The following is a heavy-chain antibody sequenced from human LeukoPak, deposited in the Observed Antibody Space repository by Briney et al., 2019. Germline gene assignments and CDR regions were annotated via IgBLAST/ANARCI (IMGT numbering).Heavy chain of an antibody. CDR3: VKDWIRAYSSGWYYFDY. J-gene: IGHJ4*02. CDR1: GFTFSSYA. V-gene: IGHV3-64D*06. D-gene: IGHD6-19*01. Sequence: GSLRLSCSASGFTFSSYAMHWVRQAPGKGLEYVSAISSNGGSTYYADSVKGRFTISRDNSKNTLYLQMSSLRAEDTAAYYCVKDWIRAYSSGWYYFDYWGQGTLVTVSS. CDR2: ISSNGGST.